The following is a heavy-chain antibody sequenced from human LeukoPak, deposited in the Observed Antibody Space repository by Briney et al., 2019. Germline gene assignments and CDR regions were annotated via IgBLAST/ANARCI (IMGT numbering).Heavy chain of an antibody. CDR1: GGSISSYY. Sequence: SETLSLTCTVSGGSISSYYWSWIRQPAGKGLEWIGRIYTSGSTNYNPSLKSRVTMSVDTSKNQFSLKLSSVTAADTAVYYCARGGYYDSSGYYSDAFDIWGQGTMVTVSS. CDR2: IYTSGST. J-gene: IGHJ3*02. D-gene: IGHD3-22*01. V-gene: IGHV4-4*07. CDR3: ARGGYYDSSGYYSDAFDI.